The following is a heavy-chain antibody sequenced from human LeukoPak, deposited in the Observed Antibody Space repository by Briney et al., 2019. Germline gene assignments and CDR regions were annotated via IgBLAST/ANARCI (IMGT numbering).Heavy chain of an antibody. D-gene: IGHD3-10*01. CDR2: IRSKTNSYAT. J-gene: IGHJ4*02. CDR1: GFTFSGSA. V-gene: IGHV3-73*01. Sequence: PGGSLRLSCAASGFTFSGSAMHWVRQASGKGLEWVGRIRSKTNSYATSYAASVKGRFALSRDDSKNTLYLQMNSLRAEDTAVYYCAKRGPGSPQSGKYYFDYWGQGTLVTVSS. CDR3: AKRGPGSPQSGKYYFDY.